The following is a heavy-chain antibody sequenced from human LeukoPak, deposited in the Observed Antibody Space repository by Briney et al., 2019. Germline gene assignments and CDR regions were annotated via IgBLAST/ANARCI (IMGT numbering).Heavy chain of an antibody. CDR2: IYSGGST. CDR3: AREAVAGKVDY. D-gene: IGHD6-19*01. J-gene: IGHJ4*02. CDR1: GFTVSSNY. V-gene: IGHV3-66*01. Sequence: PGRSLRLSCAASGFTVSSNYMSWVRQAPGKGLEWVSVIYSGGSTYYADSVKGRFIISRDNAKNSLYLQMNSLRAEDTAVYYCAREAVAGKVDYWGQGTLVTVSS.